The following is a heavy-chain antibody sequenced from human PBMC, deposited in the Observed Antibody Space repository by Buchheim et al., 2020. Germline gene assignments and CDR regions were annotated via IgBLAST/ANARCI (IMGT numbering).Heavy chain of an antibody. CDR2: ISGSGGST. CDR3: AKDTGVWFGELLYHYFDY. D-gene: IGHD3-10*01. J-gene: IGHJ4*02. Sequence: EVQLVESGGGLVQPGGSLRLSCAASGFTFSSYAMSWVRQAPGKGLEWVSAISGSGGSTYYADSVKGRFTIPRDNSKNTLYLQMNSLRAEDTAVYYCAKDTGVWFGELLYHYFDYWGQGTL. V-gene: IGHV3-23*04. CDR1: GFTFSSYA.